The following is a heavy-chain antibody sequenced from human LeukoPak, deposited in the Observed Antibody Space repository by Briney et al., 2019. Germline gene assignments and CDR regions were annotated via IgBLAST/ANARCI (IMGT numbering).Heavy chain of an antibody. CDR2: ISSSSSTI. V-gene: IGHV3-48*01. Sequence: PGGSLRLSCAASGFTFSSYSMNWVRQAPGKGLEGVSYISSSSSTIYYADSVKGRFTISRDNAKNSLYLQMNSLRAEDTAVYYCARGIDYGGSFADYWGQGTLVTVSS. J-gene: IGHJ4*02. CDR1: GFTFSSYS. CDR3: ARGIDYGGSFADY. D-gene: IGHD4-23*01.